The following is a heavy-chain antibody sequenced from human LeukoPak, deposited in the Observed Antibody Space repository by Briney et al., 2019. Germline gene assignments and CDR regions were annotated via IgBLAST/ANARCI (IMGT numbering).Heavy chain of an antibody. CDR1: GGSFSGHF. Sequence: PSETMSLTCAVHGGSFSGHFWIWIRQPPGKGLEWIGEINHSGSTNYNPSLKSRVTISVDTAKNQFSLKLKSVTAADTAVYYCARGGRGEPTARRFKPGNWCDPCGQGTLVTVFS. J-gene: IGHJ5*02. CDR2: INHSGST. V-gene: IGHV4-34*01. CDR3: ARGGRGEPTARRFKPGNWCDP. D-gene: IGHD3-10*01.